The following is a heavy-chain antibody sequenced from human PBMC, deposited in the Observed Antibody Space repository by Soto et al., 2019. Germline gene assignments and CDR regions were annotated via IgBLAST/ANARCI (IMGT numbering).Heavy chain of an antibody. J-gene: IGHJ6*02. Sequence: VQLVQSGAEVKKPGSSVKLSCKASGGTFNRYTISWVRQAPGQGLEWMGGIIPIFGTANYAQKFQGRVAIIANDSTSAAYMELRSLRSEDTAVYYCALWVVRDGNNSKYNYSGMDVWGQGTTVTVSS. D-gene: IGHD1-1*01. V-gene: IGHV1-69*01. CDR3: ALWVVRDGNNSKYNYSGMDV. CDR1: GGTFNRYT. CDR2: IIPIFGTA.